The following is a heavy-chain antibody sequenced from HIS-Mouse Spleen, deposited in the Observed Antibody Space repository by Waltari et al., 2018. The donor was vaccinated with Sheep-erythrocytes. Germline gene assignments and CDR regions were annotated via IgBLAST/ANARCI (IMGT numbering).Heavy chain of an antibody. Sequence: EVQLVESGGGLVQPGGSLRLSCAASGFTFSSYWMHWVRQAPGKGLVWVSSINSDGSSTSYADSVKGRFTISRDNAKNTLYLQMNSLRAEDTAVYYCAREPYDFWSGYYTDYYYYYGMDVWGQGTTVTVSS. CDR2: INSDGSST. V-gene: IGHV3-74*01. J-gene: IGHJ6*02. D-gene: IGHD3-3*01. CDR3: AREPYDFWSGYYTDYYYYYGMDV. CDR1: GFTFSSYW.